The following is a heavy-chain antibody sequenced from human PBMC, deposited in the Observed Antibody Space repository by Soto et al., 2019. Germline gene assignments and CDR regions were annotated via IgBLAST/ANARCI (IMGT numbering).Heavy chain of an antibody. J-gene: IGHJ6*02. CDR1: GYSFTNYW. CDR2: IYPGDSDT. CDR3: ARRSAGNLGGIDV. Sequence: PGESLKISCKGSGYSFTNYWIVWVRQMPGEGLEWMGMIYPGDSDTRYSPSFQGQVTISADKSITTAYLQWNSLKASDTAIYYCARRSAGNLGGIDVWGQGTTVTVSS. D-gene: IGHD2-15*01. V-gene: IGHV5-51*01.